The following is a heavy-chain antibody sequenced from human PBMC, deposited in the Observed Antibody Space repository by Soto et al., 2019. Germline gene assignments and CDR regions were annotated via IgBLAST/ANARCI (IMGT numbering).Heavy chain of an antibody. J-gene: IGHJ4*02. CDR3: AKDSLLLDDSSGYYDYFDY. D-gene: IGHD3-22*01. Sequence: GGSLRLSCAASGFTFSGYGMHWVRQAPGKGLEWVAVISYDGSNKYYADSVKGRFTISRDNSKNTLYLQMNSLRAEDTAVYYCAKDSLLLDDSSGYYDYFDYWGQGTLVTVSS. CDR2: ISYDGSNK. CDR1: GFTFSGYG. V-gene: IGHV3-30*18.